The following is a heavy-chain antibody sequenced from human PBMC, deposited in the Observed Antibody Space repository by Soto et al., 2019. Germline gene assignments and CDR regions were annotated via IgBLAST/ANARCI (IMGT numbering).Heavy chain of an antibody. J-gene: IGHJ4*02. CDR2: IIPMFGTA. CDR1: GGAFSRYA. D-gene: IGHD6-13*01. Sequence: SVKVSCKGSGGAFSRYAISWVRQAPRQGLEWMGGIIPMFGTANYAQKFQGRVTITADKSTSTAYMELSSLRSEDTAVYYCAEAKREGIAAVGVFDYWGQGTLVTVS. V-gene: IGHV1-69*06. CDR3: AEAKREGIAAVGVFDY.